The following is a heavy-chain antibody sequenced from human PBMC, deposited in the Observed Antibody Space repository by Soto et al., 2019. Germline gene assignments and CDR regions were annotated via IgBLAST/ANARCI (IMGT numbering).Heavy chain of an antibody. D-gene: IGHD3-22*01. J-gene: IGHJ4*02. CDR2: VSFRGST. V-gene: IGHV4-59*01. CDR1: GDSIGSYY. Sequence: TCTVSGDSIGSYYWNWILQSPGKELEWLGYVSFRGSTSYNPSLKSRVTISVDTSKNQFSLKLSSVTAADTAVYYCARSREMYYYDSSGYYAHWGQGTLVTVSS. CDR3: ARSREMYYYDSSGYYAH.